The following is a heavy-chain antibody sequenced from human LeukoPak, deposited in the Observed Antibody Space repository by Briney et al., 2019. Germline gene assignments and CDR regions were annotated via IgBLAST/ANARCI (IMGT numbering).Heavy chain of an antibody. CDR3: ARGVAGSRYYYYYYMDV. J-gene: IGHJ6*03. CDR2: IKQDGSEK. CDR1: KFTFSNSW. D-gene: IGHD6-19*01. V-gene: IGHV3-7*01. Sequence: GGSLRLSCAASKFTFSNSWMTWVRQAPGKGLEWVANIKQDGSEKYYVDSVKGRFTISRDNAKNSLYLQMNSLRAEDTAVYYCARGVAGSRYYYYYYMDVWGKGTTVTVSS.